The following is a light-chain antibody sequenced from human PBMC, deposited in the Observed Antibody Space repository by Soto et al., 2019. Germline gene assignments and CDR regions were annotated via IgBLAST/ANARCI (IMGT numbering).Light chain of an antibody. J-gene: IGKJ1*01. CDR3: QQYKSYSRT. CDR1: QSISSW. Sequence: DIKMTQSPSTLSESVGDTVTITCRASQSISSWLAWFQQKPGKAPKLLIAQASYLESGVPSRFSGSESGTEFTLTISGLQPDDFATYYCQQYKSYSRTFGQGTKVEIK. V-gene: IGKV1-5*03. CDR2: QAS.